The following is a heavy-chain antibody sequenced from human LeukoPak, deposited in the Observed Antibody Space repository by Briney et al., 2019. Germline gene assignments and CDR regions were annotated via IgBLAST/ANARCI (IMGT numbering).Heavy chain of an antibody. Sequence: ASVKVSCKASGYTFTGYYMHWVRQAPGQGLGWMGRINPNSGGTNYAQKFQGRVTMTRDTSISTAFMELSRLRSDDTAVYYCARARLAVAGGTSYYFDYWGQGTLVTVSS. J-gene: IGHJ4*02. CDR2: INPNSGGT. D-gene: IGHD6-19*01. CDR3: ARARLAVAGGTSYYFDY. V-gene: IGHV1-2*06. CDR1: GYTFTGYY.